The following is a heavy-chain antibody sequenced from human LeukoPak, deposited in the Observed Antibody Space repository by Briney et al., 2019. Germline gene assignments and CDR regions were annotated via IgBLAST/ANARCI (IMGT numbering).Heavy chain of an antibody. CDR1: GGSISGSSYY. CDR3: ARITKRWSGYYLSAFDI. CDR2: IYYSGST. D-gene: IGHD3-3*01. J-gene: IGHJ3*02. V-gene: IGHV4-39*01. Sequence: SETLSLTCTVSGGSISGSSYYWGWIRQPPGKGLEWIGSIYYSGSTYYNPSLKSRVTISVDTSKNQFSLKLSSVTAADTAVYYCARITKRWSGYYLSAFDIWGQGTMVTVSS.